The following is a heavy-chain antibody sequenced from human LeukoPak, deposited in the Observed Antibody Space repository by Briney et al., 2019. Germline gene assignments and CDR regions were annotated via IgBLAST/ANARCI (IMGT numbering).Heavy chain of an antibody. CDR2: ISWNSGSI. Sequence: GRSLRLSCAASGFTFDDYAMHWVRQAPGKGLEWVSGISWNSGSIGYAHSVKGRFTISRDNAKNSLYLQMNSLRAEDTALYYCAKVPGIRIAAALGYFDLWGRGTLVTVSS. D-gene: IGHD6-13*01. J-gene: IGHJ2*01. V-gene: IGHV3-9*01. CDR1: GFTFDDYA. CDR3: AKVPGIRIAAALGYFDL.